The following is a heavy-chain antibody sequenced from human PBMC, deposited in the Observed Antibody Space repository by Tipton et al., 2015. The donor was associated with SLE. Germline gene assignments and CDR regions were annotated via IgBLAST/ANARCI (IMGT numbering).Heavy chain of an antibody. D-gene: IGHD2-2*01. CDR1: GGSISSGGYY. CDR3: AREVGERTLDH. V-gene: IGHV4-31*03. J-gene: IGHJ4*02. CDR2: IHYSGST. Sequence: TLSLTCIVSGGSISSGGYYWSWIRQYPGKGLEWIGYIHYSGSTNYNPSLKSRVTISVDRSENQFSLKLSSVTAADTAVYYCAREVGERTLDHWGLGTLVTVSS.